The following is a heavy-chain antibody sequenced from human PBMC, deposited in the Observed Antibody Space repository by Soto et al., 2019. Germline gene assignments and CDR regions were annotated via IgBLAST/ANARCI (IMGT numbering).Heavy chain of an antibody. Sequence: GGSLRLSCAASGFTFSSYSMNWVRQAPGKGLEWVSSISSSSSYIYYADSVKGRFTISRDNAKNSLYLQMNSLRAEDTAVYYCASVDVDIVATIRSPGDYWGQGTLVTVSS. CDR3: ASVDVDIVATIRSPGDY. CDR1: GFTFSSYS. CDR2: ISSSSSYI. V-gene: IGHV3-21*01. J-gene: IGHJ4*02. D-gene: IGHD5-12*01.